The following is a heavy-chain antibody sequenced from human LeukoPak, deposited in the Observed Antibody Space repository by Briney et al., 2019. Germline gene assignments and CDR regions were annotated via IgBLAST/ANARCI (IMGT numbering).Heavy chain of an antibody. CDR3: AKGRGSGSYSGIDP. V-gene: IGHV3-23*01. D-gene: IGHD3-10*01. J-gene: IGHJ5*02. Sequence: GGSLRLSCAASGFTFSDYATSWVRQAPGKGLEWISGIKNSGDRTDYADSVKGRFTISRDNSKNTMYLQMKSLRAEDTAVYYCAKGRGSGSYSGIDPWGQGTLVIVCS. CDR2: IKNSGDRT. CDR1: GFTFSDYA.